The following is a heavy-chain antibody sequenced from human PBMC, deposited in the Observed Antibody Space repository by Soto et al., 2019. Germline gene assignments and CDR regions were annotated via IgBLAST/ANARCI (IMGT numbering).Heavy chain of an antibody. CDR1: GFTFSSYW. D-gene: IGHD3-3*01. CDR2: IKQDGSEK. Sequence: EVQLVESGGGLVQPGGSLRLSCAASGFTFSSYWMSWVRQAPGKGLEWVANIKQDGSEKYYVDSVKGRFTISRDNAKNSLYLQMNSLRAEDTAVSYCASTKYYDFWSGSYYMDVWGKGTTVTVSS. J-gene: IGHJ6*03. CDR3: ASTKYYDFWSGSYYMDV. V-gene: IGHV3-7*01.